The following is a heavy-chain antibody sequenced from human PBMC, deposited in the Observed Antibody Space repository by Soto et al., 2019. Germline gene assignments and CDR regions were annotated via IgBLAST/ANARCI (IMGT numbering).Heavy chain of an antibody. CDR3: ARALKSYYYGMDV. CDR2: IYYSGST. CDR1: GGSISSYY. J-gene: IGHJ6*02. Sequence: SETLSLTCTVSGGSISSYYWSWIRQPPGKGLEWIGYIYYSGSTNYNPSLKSRVTISVDTSKNQFSLKLSSVTAADTAVYYCARALKSYYYGMDVWGQGTTVTVSS. V-gene: IGHV4-59*01.